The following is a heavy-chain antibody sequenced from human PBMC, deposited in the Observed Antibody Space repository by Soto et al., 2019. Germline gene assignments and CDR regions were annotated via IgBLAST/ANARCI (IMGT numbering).Heavy chain of an antibody. J-gene: IGHJ4*02. V-gene: IGHV4-59*11. CDR2: IYYSGST. D-gene: IGHD7-27*01. CDR3: ARANWFFDY. Sequence: QVQLQESGPGLVKPSETLSLTCTVSGGSINNHYWGWIRQPPGQGLEWIGYIYYSGSTNYNPSLKSRVTMSVDTSKNQFSLKLSSLTAADTAIYYCARANWFFDYWGQGTLVTVSS. CDR1: GGSINNHY.